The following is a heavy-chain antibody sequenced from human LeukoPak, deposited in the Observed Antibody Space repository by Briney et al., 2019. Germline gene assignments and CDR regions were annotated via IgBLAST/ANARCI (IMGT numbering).Heavy chain of an antibody. CDR3: TRDTTVVTPGDY. V-gene: IGHV3-49*04. D-gene: IGHD4-23*01. Sequence: GGSLRLSCTASGFTFGDYGMIWVRQAPGKGLEWVGFIRSKVFGGTTEYAASVKGRFTISRDDSKSIAYLQMNSLKTEDTAVYYCTRDTTVVTPGDYWGQGTLVTVSS. J-gene: IGHJ4*02. CDR2: IRSKVFGGTT. CDR1: GFTFGDYG.